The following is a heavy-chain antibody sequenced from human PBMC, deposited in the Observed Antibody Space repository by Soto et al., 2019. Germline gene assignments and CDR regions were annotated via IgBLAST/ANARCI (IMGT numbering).Heavy chain of an antibody. J-gene: IGHJ4*02. Sequence: SVKVSCKASGGMFYSSAINWVRQAPGQGLEWMGGIVPMNGSPKYAQEFLGRVTISADASATTAFMDLSGLKSEDTAVYYCSFAPHWTYQLTRYWCRGLHVTVS. CDR2: IVPMNGSP. CDR1: GGMFYSSA. D-gene: IGHD2-2*01. V-gene: IGHV1-69*13. CDR3: SFAPHWTYQLTRY.